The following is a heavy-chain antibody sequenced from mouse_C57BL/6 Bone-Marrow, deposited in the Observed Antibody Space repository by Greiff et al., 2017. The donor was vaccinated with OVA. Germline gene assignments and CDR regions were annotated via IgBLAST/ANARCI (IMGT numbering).Heavy chain of an antibody. J-gene: IGHJ2*01. V-gene: IGHV1-81*01. Sequence: QVQLQQSGAELARPGASVKLSCKASGYTFTSYGISWVKQRTGQGLEWIGEIYPRSGNTYYNEKFKGKATLTADKSSSTAYMELSSLTSEDSAVYFCARSHYYGSSYGFDYWGQGTTLTVSS. CDR2: IYPRSGNT. CDR1: GYTFTSYG. CDR3: ARSHYYGSSYGFDY. D-gene: IGHD1-1*01.